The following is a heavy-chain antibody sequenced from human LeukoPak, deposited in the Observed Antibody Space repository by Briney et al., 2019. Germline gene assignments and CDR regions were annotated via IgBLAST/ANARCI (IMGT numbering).Heavy chain of an antibody. J-gene: IGHJ6*02. V-gene: IGHV4-59*01. D-gene: IGHD5-24*01. CDR2: IYYSGGT. CDR1: GGSISSYY. CDR3: ARAQFYYCGMDV. Sequence: SETLSLTCTVSGGSISSYYWSWIRQPPGKGLEWIGYIYYSGGTTYNPPLKSRVTISVDTSKNQFSLELSSVIAADTAAYYCARAQFYYCGMDVWGQGATVTVSS.